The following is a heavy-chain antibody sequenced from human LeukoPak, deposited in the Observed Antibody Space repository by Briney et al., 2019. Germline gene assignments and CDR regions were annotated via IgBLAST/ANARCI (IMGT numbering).Heavy chain of an antibody. J-gene: IGHJ4*02. V-gene: IGHV4-34*01. CDR2: INHSGST. CDR1: GGSFSGYY. Sequence: SETLSLTCAVYGGSFSGYYWSWIRQPPGKGLEWIGEINHSGSTNYNPSLKSRVTISVDTSKNQFSLKLSSVTAADTAVYYSAREERQGTGWPTDYWGQGTLVTVYS. D-gene: IGHD6-25*01. CDR3: AREERQGTGWPTDY.